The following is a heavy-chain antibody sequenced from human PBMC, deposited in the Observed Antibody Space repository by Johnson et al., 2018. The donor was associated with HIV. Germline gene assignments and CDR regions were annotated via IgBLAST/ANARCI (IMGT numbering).Heavy chain of an antibody. D-gene: IGHD5-18*01. CDR2: IRYDGSNK. J-gene: IGHJ3*02. V-gene: IGHV3-30*02. CDR1: GFTFSSYG. CDR3: AKDMGVYTAMNPWAFDI. Sequence: QVQLVESGGGVVQPGGSLRLSCAASGFTFSSYGMHWVRQAPGKGLEWVAFIRYDGSNKYYADSVKGRFTISRDNSKNTLYLQMNSLRAEDTAVYYCAKDMGVYTAMNPWAFDIWGQGTMVTVSS.